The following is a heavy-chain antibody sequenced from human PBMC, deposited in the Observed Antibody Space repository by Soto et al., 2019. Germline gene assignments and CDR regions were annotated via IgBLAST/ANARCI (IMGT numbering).Heavy chain of an antibody. D-gene: IGHD3-16*01. CDR2: ISSSGSTI. CDR1: GFTFSSYE. V-gene: IGHV3-48*03. J-gene: IGHJ3*02. CDR3: ATIYTGDAFEI. Sequence: EVQLVESGGGLVQPGGYLRLSCAASGFTFSSYEMNWVRQAPGKGLEWGSYISSSGSTIYYADSVKGRFTISRDNAKNSLDLQMNSLRAEVQSVYYCATIYTGDAFEIWGQGTMVTVSS.